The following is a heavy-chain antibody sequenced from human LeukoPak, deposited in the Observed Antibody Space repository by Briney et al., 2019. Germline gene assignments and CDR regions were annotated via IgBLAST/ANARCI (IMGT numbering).Heavy chain of an antibody. CDR1: GFTFSDYY. CDR3: ATRVAAAGTIGFKYYFDY. V-gene: IGHV3-11*04. CDR2: ISSSGSTI. J-gene: IGHJ4*02. D-gene: IGHD6-13*01. Sequence: GGSLRLSCAASGFTFSDYYMSWIRQAPGKGLEWVSYISSSGSTIYYADSVKGRFTISRDNAKNSLYLQMNSLRAEDTAVYYCATRVAAAGTIGFKYYFDYWGQGTLVTVSS.